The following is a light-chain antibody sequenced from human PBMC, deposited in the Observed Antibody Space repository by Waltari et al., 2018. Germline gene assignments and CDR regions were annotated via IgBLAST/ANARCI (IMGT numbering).Light chain of an antibody. CDR3: QHYNSYSPIT. CDR1: QSISGW. J-gene: IGKJ5*01. Sequence: DIQMTQSPSTLSASIGDRVTITCRASQSISGWLAWYQQKPGKAPKLLIFKASNVQSGVPSRFGGSGSGTDFTLTISSLQPDDFATYYCQHYNSYSPITFGQGTRLEIK. CDR2: KAS. V-gene: IGKV1-5*03.